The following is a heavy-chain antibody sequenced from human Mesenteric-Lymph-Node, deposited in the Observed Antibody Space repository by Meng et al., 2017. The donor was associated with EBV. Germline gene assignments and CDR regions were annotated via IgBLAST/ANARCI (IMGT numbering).Heavy chain of an antibody. Sequence: QITLKEAGPTLVKPKQTPTLTCTFSGFSVDTHGEAVGWIRRPPGKALEWLALIYWDDDKRYIPSLKTRLTITKDTSENQVVLTMTNMDPVDAATYYCAHRTSNCFDPWGQGTLVTVSS. J-gene: IGHJ5*02. CDR3: AHRTSNCFDP. V-gene: IGHV2-5*02. CDR1: GFSVDTHGEA. CDR2: IYWDDDK.